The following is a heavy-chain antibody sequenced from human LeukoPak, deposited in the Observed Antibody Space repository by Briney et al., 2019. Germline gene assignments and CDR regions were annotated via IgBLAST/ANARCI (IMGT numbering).Heavy chain of an antibody. CDR1: GGSISSSSYN. Sequence: PSETLSLTCTVSGGSISSSSYNWGWIPQPPGKGLEWIGSMYYSGSTYYNPSLKSRVTISVDTSNNLFSLKLSSVTAADTAVYYCARRSGLLIFDYWGQGTLVTVSS. CDR3: ARRSGLLIFDY. D-gene: IGHD3-10*01. J-gene: IGHJ4*02. CDR2: MYYSGST. V-gene: IGHV4-39*01.